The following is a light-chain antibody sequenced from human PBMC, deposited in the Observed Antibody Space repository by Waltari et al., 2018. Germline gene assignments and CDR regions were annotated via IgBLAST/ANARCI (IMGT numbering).Light chain of an antibody. CDR3: QQSYSTPRT. Sequence: DIHMTQSTSSLSASVRDRVTITCRASQTISSDLIWYQHKPGKAPKLLIYAASSLQSGVPSRFSGRGSGTDFTLTISSLQPEDFATYYCQQSYSTPRTFGQGTKVEIK. CDR1: QTISSD. J-gene: IGKJ1*01. V-gene: IGKV1-39*01. CDR2: AAS.